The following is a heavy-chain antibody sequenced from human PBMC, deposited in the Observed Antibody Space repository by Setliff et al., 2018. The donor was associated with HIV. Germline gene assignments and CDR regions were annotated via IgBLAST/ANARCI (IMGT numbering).Heavy chain of an antibody. V-gene: IGHV4-34*01. D-gene: IGHD4-4*01. J-gene: IGHJ4*02. Sequence: PSETLSLTCAVYAGSISGYYWSWIRQSPGKGLEWIGEINHSGSTNYNPSLKSRVTISVDTSKNQFSLKLSSVTAADTAVYYCAREPDSIPYDYWGQGTLVTVSS. CDR3: AREPDSIPYDY. CDR1: AGSISGYY. CDR2: INHSGST.